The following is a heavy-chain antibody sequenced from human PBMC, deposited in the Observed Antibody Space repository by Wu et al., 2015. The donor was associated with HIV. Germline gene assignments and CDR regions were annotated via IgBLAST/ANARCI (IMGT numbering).Heavy chain of an antibody. CDR3: ARDKRGYDVLTGYYIYFDY. CDR2: INPNSGGT. Sequence: QVLLLQSGAEVKKPGASVKVACKASGYSFTSHHMHWVRQAPGQGLEWMGWINPNSGGTNYAQNFEDRVTMTRDTSITTAYMELSSVKSDDTAVYYCARDKRGYDVLTGYYIYFDYWGQGTLVTVSS. CDR1: GYSFTSHH. D-gene: IGHD3-9*01. J-gene: IGHJ4*02. V-gene: IGHV1-2*02.